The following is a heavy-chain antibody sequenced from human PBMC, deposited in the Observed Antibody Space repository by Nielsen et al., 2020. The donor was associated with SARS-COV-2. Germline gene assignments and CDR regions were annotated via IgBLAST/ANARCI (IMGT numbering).Heavy chain of an antibody. V-gene: IGHV1-18*01. CDR1: GYTFTSYG. CDR2: ISAYNGNT. Sequence: ASVKVSCKASGYTFTSYGISWVRQAPGQGLEWMGWISAYNGNTNYTQKLQGRVTMTTDTSTSTAYMELRSLRSDDTAVYYCARDGWNDLEFQFDPWGQGTLVTVSS. J-gene: IGHJ5*02. CDR3: ARDGWNDLEFQFDP. D-gene: IGHD1-1*01.